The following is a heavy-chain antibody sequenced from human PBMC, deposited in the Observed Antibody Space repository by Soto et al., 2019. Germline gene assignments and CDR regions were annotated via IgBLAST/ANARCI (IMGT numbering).Heavy chain of an antibody. V-gene: IGHV4-34*01. D-gene: IGHD5-12*01. CDR3: ARGQEGVVATH. Sequence: QVQLQQWGAGLLKPSETLSLNCAVTGGSLSGYYWSWIRQPPGKGLEWIGEVKDGGHTNYSPSLRGRVTISADPSNNQFSLRLNSVTAADTGVYYCARGQEGVVATHWDHGRRVTVSS. CDR2: VKDGGHT. CDR1: GGSLSGYY. J-gene: IGHJ4*01.